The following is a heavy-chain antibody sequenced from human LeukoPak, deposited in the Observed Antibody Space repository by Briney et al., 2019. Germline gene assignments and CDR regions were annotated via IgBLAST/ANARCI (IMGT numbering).Heavy chain of an antibody. D-gene: IGHD2-8*01. CDR2: INSGGSST. J-gene: IGHJ6*03. Sequence: GGSLRLSCTASGFTFSSYWMHWVRQAPGKGLVWVSRINSGGSSTSYADSVKGRFTISRDNAKNTLYLQMNSLRAEDTAVYYCARGYCTNGVCYYYYYYMDVWGKGTTVTVSS. CDR1: GFTFSSYW. CDR3: ARGYCTNGVCYYYYYYMDV. V-gene: IGHV3-74*01.